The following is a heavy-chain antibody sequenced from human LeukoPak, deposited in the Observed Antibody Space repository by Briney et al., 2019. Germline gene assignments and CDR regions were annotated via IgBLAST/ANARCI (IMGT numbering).Heavy chain of an antibody. J-gene: IGHJ6*03. CDR1: GGSISTSNYY. V-gene: IGHV4-61*05. Sequence: SETLSLTCTVSGGSISTSNYYWGWIRQPPGKGLEWIGYIYYSGSTNYNPSLKSRVTISVDTSKNQFSLKLSSVTAADTAVYYCARVIGYCGGDCYSGDQYYYYYYYMDVWGKGTTVTISS. CDR2: IYYSGST. CDR3: ARVIGYCGGDCYSGDQYYYYYYYMDV. D-gene: IGHD2-21*02.